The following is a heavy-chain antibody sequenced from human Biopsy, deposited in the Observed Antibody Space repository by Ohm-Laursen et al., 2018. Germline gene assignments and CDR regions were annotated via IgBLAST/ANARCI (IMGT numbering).Heavy chain of an antibody. D-gene: IGHD1-26*01. CDR3: ARVGVGAPSIDYFDS. CDR1: GGSIGSFF. Sequence: TLSFTCPVSGGSIGSFFWSWIRQPPGKGLEWIGYIYYSGSTNYNPSLKSRVTISVDRSKNHFSLELSSVTAADTAVYYCARVGVGAPSIDYFDSWGQGALVTVSS. CDR2: IYYSGST. J-gene: IGHJ4*02. V-gene: IGHV4-59*01.